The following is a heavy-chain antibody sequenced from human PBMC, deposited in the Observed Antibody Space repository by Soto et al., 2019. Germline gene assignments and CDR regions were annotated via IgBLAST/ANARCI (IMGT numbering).Heavy chain of an antibody. CDR1: GGSFSGYY. J-gene: IGHJ4*02. CDR2: INHSGST. V-gene: IGHV4-34*01. Sequence: PSETLSLTCAVYGGSFSGYYWSWIRQPPGKGLEWIGEINHSGSTNYNPSLKSRVTISVDTSKNQFSLKLSSVTAADTAVYYCARVRIDMITFGGVIANTYYFDYWGQGTLVTVSS. D-gene: IGHD3-16*02. CDR3: ARVRIDMITFGGVIANTYYFDY.